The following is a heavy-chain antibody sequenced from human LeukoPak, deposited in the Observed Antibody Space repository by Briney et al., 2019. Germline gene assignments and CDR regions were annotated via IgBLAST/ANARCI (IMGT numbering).Heavy chain of an antibody. J-gene: IGHJ4*02. CDR2: IHHSGST. V-gene: IGHV4-4*02. Sequence: SETLSLTCAVSGGSISSGYWWSWVRQPPGKGLEWIGEIHHSGSTHYNPSLKSRVSISVDKSKNQFSLKLSSMAAADTAVYYCARNGDYCLDYWGQGTLVTVSS. CDR1: GGSISSGYW. CDR3: ARNGDYCLDY. D-gene: IGHD3-10*01.